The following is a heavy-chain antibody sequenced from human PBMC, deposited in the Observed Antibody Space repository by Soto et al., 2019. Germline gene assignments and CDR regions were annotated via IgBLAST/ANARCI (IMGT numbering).Heavy chain of an antibody. CDR3: ARDVSPGSSGLYFAAFDL. V-gene: IGHV3-7*05. J-gene: IGHJ3*01. D-gene: IGHD6-25*01. CDR2: IRKDGSQR. CDR1: EFAFSSDW. Sequence: EVQLVESGGGLVQPGGSLTLSCAASEFAFSSDWMTWVRQAPGKGLEWVANIRKDGSQRSYLDSVRGRFTISRDNSKNSLYLQMNSLRAEDTALYFCARDVSPGSSGLYFAAFDLGGQGTMVTVSS.